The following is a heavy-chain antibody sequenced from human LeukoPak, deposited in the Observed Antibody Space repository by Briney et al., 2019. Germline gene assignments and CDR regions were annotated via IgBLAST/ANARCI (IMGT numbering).Heavy chain of an antibody. CDR1: GFTFSSYS. D-gene: IGHD4-17*01. CDR2: ISTSSSYI. V-gene: IGHV3-21*04. CDR3: AKDISEVTTVTSTAY. Sequence: GGSLRLSCAASGFTFSSYSMNWVRQAPGKGLEWVSSISTSSSYIYYADSVKGRFTISRDNAKNSLYLQMNSLRAEDTAVYYCAKDISEVTTVTSTAYWGQGTLVTVSS. J-gene: IGHJ4*02.